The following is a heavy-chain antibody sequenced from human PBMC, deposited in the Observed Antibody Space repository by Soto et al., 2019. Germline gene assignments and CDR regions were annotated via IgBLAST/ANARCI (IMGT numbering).Heavy chain of an antibody. CDR1: GDSVSSNSAA. D-gene: IGHD6-19*01. V-gene: IGHV6-1*01. CDR2: TYYRSKWYN. CDR3: ALGVEVAGPYYYYGMDL. J-gene: IGHJ6*02. Sequence: SQTLSLTCAISGDSVSSNSAAWNWIRQSPSRGLEWLGRTYYRSKWYNDYAVSVKSRITINPDTSKNQFSLQLNSVTPEDTAVYYCALGVEVAGPYYYYGMDLWGQGTTVTVSS.